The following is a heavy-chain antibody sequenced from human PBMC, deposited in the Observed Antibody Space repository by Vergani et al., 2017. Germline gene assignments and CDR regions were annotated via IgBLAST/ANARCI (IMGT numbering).Heavy chain of an antibody. CDR1: GFTFSSYE. J-gene: IGHJ4*02. Sequence: EVQLVESGGGLVQPGGSLRLSCAASGFTFSSYEMNWVRQAPGKGLEWVSYISSSGSTIYYADSVKGRFTISRDNAKNTLYLQMNSLRAEDTAVYYCTGDARLDFSFDYWGQGTLVTVSS. CDR2: ISSSGSTI. V-gene: IGHV3-48*03. CDR3: TGDARLDFSFDY. D-gene: IGHD3-3*01.